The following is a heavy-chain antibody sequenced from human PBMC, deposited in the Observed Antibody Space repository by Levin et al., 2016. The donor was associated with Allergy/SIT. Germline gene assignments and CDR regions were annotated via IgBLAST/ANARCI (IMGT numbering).Heavy chain of an antibody. Sequence: ASVKVSCKASGYTFTSYYMHWVRQAPGQGLEWMGIINPSGGSTSYAQKFQGRVTMTRDTSTSTVYMELSSLRSEDTAVYYCARDYCTNGVCYRGWFDPWGQGTLVTVSS. CDR2: INPSGGST. CDR3: ARDYCTNGVCYRGWFDP. D-gene: IGHD2-8*01. CDR1: GYTFTSYY. V-gene: IGHV1-46*01. J-gene: IGHJ5*02.